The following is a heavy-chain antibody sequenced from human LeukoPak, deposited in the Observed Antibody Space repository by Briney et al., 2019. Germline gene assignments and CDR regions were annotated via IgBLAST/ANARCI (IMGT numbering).Heavy chain of an antibody. D-gene: IGHD6-6*01. CDR1: GYSFSKYW. CDR2: IYSDESLI. Sequence: GESLKISCTASGYSFSKYWIGWVRQTPGKGLEWMGFIYSDESLIRYSPSFEGQVTISADNSISTAYLQWSSLKASDTAMYYCARALEYSGSSSAGYWGQGALVTVSS. CDR3: ARALEYSGSSSAGY. V-gene: IGHV5-51*01. J-gene: IGHJ4*02.